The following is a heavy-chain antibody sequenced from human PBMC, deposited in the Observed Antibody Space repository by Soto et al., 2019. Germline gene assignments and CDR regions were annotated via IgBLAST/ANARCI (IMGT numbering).Heavy chain of an antibody. V-gene: IGHV4-59*01. D-gene: IGHD2-21*02. CDR3: ARAPAAYCGGDCYGFEDY. CDR1: GGSISSYY. CDR2: IYYSGST. J-gene: IGHJ4*02. Sequence: QVQLQESGPGLVKPSETLSLTCTVSGGSISSYYWSWIRQPPGKGLEWIGYIYYSGSTNYNPSLKSRVTIPVDTSKNQFSLKLSSVTAADTAVYYCARAPAAYCGGDCYGFEDYWGQGTLVTVSS.